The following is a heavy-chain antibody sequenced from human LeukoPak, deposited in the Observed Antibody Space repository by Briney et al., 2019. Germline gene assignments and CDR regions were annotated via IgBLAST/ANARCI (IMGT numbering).Heavy chain of an antibody. Sequence: GGSLRLSCAASGFTVSSNYMSWVRQAPGKGLEWVSVIYSGGSTYYADSVKGRFTISRDNSKNTLYLQMNSLRAEDTAVYYCVSEYYDFWSGYFTNNYYYYGMDVWGQGTTVTVSS. CDR1: GFTVSSNY. CDR3: VSEYYDFWSGYFTNNYYYYGMDV. D-gene: IGHD3-3*01. J-gene: IGHJ6*02. V-gene: IGHV3-66*01. CDR2: IYSGGST.